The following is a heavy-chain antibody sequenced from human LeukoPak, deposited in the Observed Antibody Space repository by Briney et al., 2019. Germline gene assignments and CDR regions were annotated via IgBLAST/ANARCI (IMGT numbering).Heavy chain of an antibody. Sequence: GGSLRLSCAASGFTFANAWMTWVRQAPGKGLEWVGRIKSKTHGGTTDYAAPVKGRFTISRDDLKNTLYLEMNSLKTEDTAVYYCTTAGYSGYDWNYWGQGALVTVSS. D-gene: IGHD5-12*01. CDR1: GFTFANAW. CDR3: TTAGYSGYDWNY. V-gene: IGHV3-15*01. CDR2: IKSKTHGGTT. J-gene: IGHJ4*02.